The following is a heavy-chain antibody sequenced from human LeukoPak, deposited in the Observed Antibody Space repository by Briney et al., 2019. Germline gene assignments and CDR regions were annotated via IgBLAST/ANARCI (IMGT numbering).Heavy chain of an antibody. V-gene: IGHV4-59*12. CDR2: IYFTGST. D-gene: IGHD2-8*01. J-gene: IGHJ5*02. Sequence: SETLSLTCTVSGGSISSYYWSWIRQPPGKGLEWFGYIYFTGSTNYNPSLKSRVSISVDTSNNQFSLKLSSVTAADTAVYYCARRYCTDGVCYLISWGQGTLVTVSS. CDR3: ARRYCTDGVCYLIS. CDR1: GGSISSYY.